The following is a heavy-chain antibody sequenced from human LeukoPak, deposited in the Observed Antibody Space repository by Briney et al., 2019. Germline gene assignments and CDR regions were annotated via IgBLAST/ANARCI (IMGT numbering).Heavy chain of an antibody. CDR1: GFTFSSYW. CDR2: IKQDGSEK. Sequence: GGSLRLSCAASGFTFSSYWMSWVRQAPGKGLEWVANIKQDGSEKYYVDSVKGRFTISRDNAKNSLYLQMNSLRAEDTAVYYCARDDPQGVVPAAIRFDIWGQGTMVTVSS. CDR3: ARDDPQGVVPAAIRFDI. V-gene: IGHV3-7*01. J-gene: IGHJ3*02. D-gene: IGHD2-2*01.